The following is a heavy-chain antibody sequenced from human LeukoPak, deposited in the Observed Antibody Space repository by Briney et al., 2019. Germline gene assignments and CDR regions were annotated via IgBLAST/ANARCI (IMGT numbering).Heavy chain of an antibody. Sequence: ASVKVSCKASGYTFTDYYMHWVRQAPGQGLEWMGWINPNSGDTNYAQKFQGRVTVTRNTSISTAYMELSRLTSDDTAVYYCARRGSGYGYDYWGQGTPVTVSS. CDR2: INPNSGDT. CDR3: ARRGSGYGYDY. V-gene: IGHV1-2*02. CDR1: GYTFTDYY. J-gene: IGHJ4*02. D-gene: IGHD5-18*01.